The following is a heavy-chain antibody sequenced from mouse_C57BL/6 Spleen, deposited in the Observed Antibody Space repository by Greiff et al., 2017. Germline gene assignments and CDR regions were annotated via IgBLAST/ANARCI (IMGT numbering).Heavy chain of an antibody. CDR1: GFNIKDDY. D-gene: IGHD1-1*02. Sequence: EVQLQQSGAELVRPGASVKLSCTASGFNIKDDYMHWVKQRPEQGLEWIGWIDPENGDTEYASKFQGKATITADTSSNTAYLQLSSLTSADTAVYYCTTYGLFDYWGQGTTLTVSS. J-gene: IGHJ2*01. CDR3: TTYGLFDY. CDR2: IDPENGDT. V-gene: IGHV14-4*01.